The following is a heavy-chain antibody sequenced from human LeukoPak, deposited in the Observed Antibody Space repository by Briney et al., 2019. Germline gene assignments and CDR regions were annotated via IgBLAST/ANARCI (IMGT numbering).Heavy chain of an antibody. CDR2: ISAYNGNT. J-gene: IGHJ4*02. Sequence: ASVKVSCKASDYTFINYGISWVRQAPGQGLEWMGWISAYNGNTYYAQKFQGRVTVTTDTSTSTAYMDLGSLRSDDTAVYYCARTNLDCKNGVCYDYWGQGTPVTVSS. D-gene: IGHD2-8*01. CDR3: ARTNLDCKNGVCYDY. CDR1: DYTFINYG. V-gene: IGHV1-18*01.